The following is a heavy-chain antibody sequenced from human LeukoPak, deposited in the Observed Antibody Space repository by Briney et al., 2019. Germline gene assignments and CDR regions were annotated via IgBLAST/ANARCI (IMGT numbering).Heavy chain of an antibody. Sequence: GGSLRLSCAASGFTFSSYGMHWVRQAPGKGLEWVGRTRNKANSYTTEYAASVKGRFTISRDDSKNSLYLQMNSLKTEDTAVYYCARLGGDGAFDYWGQGTLVTVSS. J-gene: IGHJ4*02. CDR3: ARLGGDGAFDY. CDR2: TRNKANSYTT. V-gene: IGHV3-72*01. D-gene: IGHD2-21*01. CDR1: GFTFSSYG.